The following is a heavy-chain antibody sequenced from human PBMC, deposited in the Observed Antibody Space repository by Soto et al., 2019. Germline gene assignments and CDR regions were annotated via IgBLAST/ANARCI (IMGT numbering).Heavy chain of an antibody. D-gene: IGHD3-10*01. CDR1: GFTFSSYG. J-gene: IGHJ6*02. CDR3: ARDAPSTTMVRGVIGSGERHGMDV. CDR2: IWYDGSNK. Sequence: GGSLRLSCAASGFTFSSYGMHWVRQAPGKGLEWVAVIWYDGSNKDYADSVKGRFTISRDNSKNTLYLQMNSLRAEDTAVYYCARDAPSTTMVRGVIGSGERHGMDVWGQGTTVTVSS. V-gene: IGHV3-33*01.